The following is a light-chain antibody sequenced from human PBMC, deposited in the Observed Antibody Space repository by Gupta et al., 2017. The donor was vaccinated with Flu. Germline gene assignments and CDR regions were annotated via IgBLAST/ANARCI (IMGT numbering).Light chain of an antibody. CDR3: AAWDDSRDSHDV. V-gene: IGLV1-44*01. CDR1: SNSGSNN. CDR2: GSS. J-gene: IGLJ1*01. Sequence: SNSGSNNVIWDEQGPGTAPNHIIYGSSQRPAGVPDRFSGSKPGTSAALAISGRLSEDEADYYCAAWDDSRDSHDVFGTGTKVTVL.